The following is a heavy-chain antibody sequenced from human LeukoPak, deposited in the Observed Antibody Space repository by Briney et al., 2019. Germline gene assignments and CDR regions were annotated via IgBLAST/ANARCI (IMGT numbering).Heavy chain of an antibody. Sequence: GGSLRLSCAASGFTLSGYYMTWVRQAPGKGLEWVSYISGNGRTIYYADSVKGRFTISRDNTKNSLSLQMHSLRAEDTAVYYCARDQGFAYDLDAFNVWGQGTMDTVSS. CDR1: GFTLSGYY. V-gene: IGHV3-11*01. J-gene: IGHJ3*01. CDR3: ARDQGFAYDLDAFNV. CDR2: ISGNGRTI. D-gene: IGHD3-22*01.